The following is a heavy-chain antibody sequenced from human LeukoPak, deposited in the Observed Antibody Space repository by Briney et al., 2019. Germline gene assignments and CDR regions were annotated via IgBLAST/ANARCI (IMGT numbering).Heavy chain of an antibody. CDR3: ARAKYLTGGTAHVAFDI. J-gene: IGHJ3*02. CDR2: ISSSSSYI. CDR1: GFTFSSYS. Sequence: GGSLRLSFAASGFTFSSYSMNWVRQAPGKGLEWVSSISSSSSYIYYADSVKGRFTTSRDNAKNSLYLQMNSLRAEDTAVYYCARAKYLTGGTAHVAFDIWGQGTMVTVSS. D-gene: IGHD1-14*01. V-gene: IGHV3-21*01.